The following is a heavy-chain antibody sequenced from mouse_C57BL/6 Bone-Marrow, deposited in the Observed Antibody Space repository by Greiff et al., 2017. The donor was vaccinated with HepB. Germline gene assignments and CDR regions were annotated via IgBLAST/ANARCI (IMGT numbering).Heavy chain of an antibody. CDR3: AREAIYYGYDDGFDY. Sequence: QVQLQQSGPELVKPGASVKISCKASGYAFSSSWMNWVKQRPGKGLEWIGRIYPGDGDTNYNGKFKGKATLTADKSSSTAYMQLSSLTSEDSAVYFCAREAIYYGYDDGFDYWGQGTTLTVSS. D-gene: IGHD2-2*01. V-gene: IGHV1-82*01. CDR1: GYAFSSSW. J-gene: IGHJ2*01. CDR2: IYPGDGDT.